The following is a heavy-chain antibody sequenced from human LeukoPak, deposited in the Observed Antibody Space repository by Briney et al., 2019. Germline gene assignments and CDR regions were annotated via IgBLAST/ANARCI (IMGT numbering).Heavy chain of an antibody. J-gene: IGHJ6*03. Sequence: GASVKVSCKASGGTFSSYAISWVRQAPGQGHEWMGGIIPILGTANYAQKFQGRVTITTDESTSTAYMELSSLRSEDTAVYYCASRGGNYVDYYYMDVWGKGTTVTVSS. CDR2: IIPILGTA. V-gene: IGHV1-69*05. CDR1: GGTFSSYA. CDR3: ASRGGNYVDYYYMDV. D-gene: IGHD1-26*01.